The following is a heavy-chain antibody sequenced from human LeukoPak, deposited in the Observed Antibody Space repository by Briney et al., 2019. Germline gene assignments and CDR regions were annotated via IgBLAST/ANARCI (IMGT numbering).Heavy chain of an antibody. CDR2: ISSSSSTI. CDR1: GFTFSSYS. D-gene: IGHD3-22*01. Sequence: GGSLRLSCAASGFTFSSYSMNWVRQAPGKGLEWVSYISSSSSTIYCADSVKGRFTISRDNAKNSLYLQMNSLRAEDTAVYYCARPRSSGYYWYFDYWGQGTLVTVSS. V-gene: IGHV3-48*01. CDR3: ARPRSSGYYWYFDY. J-gene: IGHJ4*02.